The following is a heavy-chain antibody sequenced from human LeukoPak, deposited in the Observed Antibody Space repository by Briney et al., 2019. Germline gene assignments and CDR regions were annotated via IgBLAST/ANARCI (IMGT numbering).Heavy chain of an antibody. CDR1: GFIFNKHA. CDR3: ARRVSGWYSNCWFDP. D-gene: IGHD6-19*01. J-gene: IGHJ5*02. Sequence: GSLRLSCAASGFIFNKHAMSWVRQPPGKGLEWIGEINHSGSTNYNPSLKSRVTISVDTSKNQFSLKLSSVTAADTAVYYCARRVSGWYSNCWFDPWGQGTLVTVSS. CDR2: INHSGST. V-gene: IGHV4-34*01.